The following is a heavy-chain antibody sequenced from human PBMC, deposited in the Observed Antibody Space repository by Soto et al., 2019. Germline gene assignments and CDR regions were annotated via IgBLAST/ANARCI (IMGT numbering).Heavy chain of an antibody. J-gene: IGHJ6*02. CDR3: ARDRTGTTPEYYYYGMDV. D-gene: IGHD1-1*01. CDR1: GYTFTSYY. V-gene: IGHV1-46*01. Sequence: ASVKVSCKASGYTFTSYYMHWVRQAPGQGLEWMGIINPSGGSTSYAQKFQGRVTMTRDTSTSTVYMELSSLRSEDTAVYYCARDRTGTTPEYYYYGMDVWGQGTTVTVSS. CDR2: INPSGGST.